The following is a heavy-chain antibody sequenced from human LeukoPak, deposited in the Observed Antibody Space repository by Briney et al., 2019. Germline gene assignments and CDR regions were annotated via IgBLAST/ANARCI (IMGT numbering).Heavy chain of an antibody. CDR2: INPNSGGT. CDR1: GYTFTGYY. D-gene: IGHD2-2*01. CDR3: ASWGSTNRGNYYYMDV. V-gene: IGHV1-2*02. J-gene: IGHJ6*03. Sequence: AAVKVSCKASGYTFTGYYMHWVRQPPAQGLEWMGWINPNSGGTNYAQKFQGRVTMTRDTSIRTAYMELSRLRSDDTAVYYCASWGSTNRGNYYYMDVWGKGTTVTISS.